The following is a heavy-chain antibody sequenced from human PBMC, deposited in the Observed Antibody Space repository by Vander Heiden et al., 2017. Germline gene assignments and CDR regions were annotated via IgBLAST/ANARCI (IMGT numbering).Heavy chain of an antibody. V-gene: IGHV4-59*01. CDR3: ARVRYSSGWTPWYFDL. J-gene: IGHJ2*01. CDR1: SGSISSYY. Sequence: QVQLQESGPGLVKPSETLSLTCTVSSGSISSYYWSLIRQPPGKGLEWIGYIYSSGSTNYNPSLKSRVTISVDTSKNQFSLKLSSVTAADTAVYYCARVRYSSGWTPWYFDLWGRGTLVTVSS. D-gene: IGHD6-25*01. CDR2: IYSSGST.